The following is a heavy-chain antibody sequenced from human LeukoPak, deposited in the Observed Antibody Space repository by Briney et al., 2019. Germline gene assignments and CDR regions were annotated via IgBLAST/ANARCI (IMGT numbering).Heavy chain of an antibody. V-gene: IGHV6-1*01. CDR1: GDSVSSNSAA. J-gene: IGHJ5*02. D-gene: IGHD1-7*01. CDR2: TYYRSKWYN. Sequence: SQTLSLTCAISGDSVSSNSAAWNWIRQSPSRGLEWLGWTYYRSKWYNDYAVSVKSRITINPVTSKNQFSLQLNSVTPEDTAVYYCARVGRGYNWNSNWFDPWGQGTLVTVSS. CDR3: ARVGRGYNWNSNWFDP.